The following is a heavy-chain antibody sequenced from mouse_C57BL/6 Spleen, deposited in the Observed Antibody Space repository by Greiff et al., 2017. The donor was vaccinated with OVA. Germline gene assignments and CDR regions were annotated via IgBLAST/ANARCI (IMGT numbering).Heavy chain of an antibody. CDR1: GYTFTSYW. Sequence: QVQLQQPGAELVRPGSSVKLSCKASGYTFTSYWMHWVKQRPIQGLEWIGNIDPSDSETHYNQKFKDKATLTVDKSSSTAYMQLSSLTSEDSAVYYGARAGLRPWFAYWGQGTLVTVSA. V-gene: IGHV1-52*01. CDR3: ARAGLRPWFAY. D-gene: IGHD2-4*01. J-gene: IGHJ3*01. CDR2: IDPSDSET.